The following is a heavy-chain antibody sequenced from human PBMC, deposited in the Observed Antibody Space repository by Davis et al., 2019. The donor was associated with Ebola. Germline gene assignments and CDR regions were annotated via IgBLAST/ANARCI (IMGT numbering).Heavy chain of an antibody. V-gene: IGHV4-59*12. D-gene: IGHD1/OR15-1a*01. Sequence: SETLSLTCTVSGGSISSYYWSWIRQPPGKGLEWIGYIYYSGSTNYNPSLKSRVIVSEDASKNQFSLKLTSVTAADTAVYYCARVRTGPDGYFDYWGQGILVTVSS. CDR1: GGSISSYY. J-gene: IGHJ4*02. CDR2: IYYSGST. CDR3: ARVRTGPDGYFDY.